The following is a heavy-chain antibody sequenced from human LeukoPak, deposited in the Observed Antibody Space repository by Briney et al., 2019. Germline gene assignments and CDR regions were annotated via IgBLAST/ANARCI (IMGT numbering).Heavy chain of an antibody. Sequence: PGGSLRLSCAASGFTFSSYSMNWVRQAPGKGLEWVSSISSSSSYIYYADSVKGRFTISRDNAKNSLYLQMNSLRAEDTAVYYCARVPKLGYCSSTSCYEEYFQHWGQGTLVTVSS. CDR1: GFTFSSYS. V-gene: IGHV3-21*01. CDR3: ARVPKLGYCSSTSCYEEYFQH. CDR2: ISSSSSYI. D-gene: IGHD2-2*01. J-gene: IGHJ1*01.